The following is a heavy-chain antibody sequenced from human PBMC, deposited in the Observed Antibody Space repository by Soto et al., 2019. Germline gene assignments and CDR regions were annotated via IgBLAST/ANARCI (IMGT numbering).Heavy chain of an antibody. V-gene: IGHV1-69*01. D-gene: IGHD2-2*01. CDR2: IIPIPGTA. CDR1: GGTFSSYA. CDR3: ARSQGSSTSLEIYYYYYYGMDV. Sequence: QVQLVQSGAEVKKPGSSVKVSCKASGGTFSSYAISWVRQAPGQGPEWMGGIIPIPGTANYAQKFQGRVTITADESTGTAYMELSSLRSEDTAFYYWARSQGSSTSLEIYYYYYYGMDVWGQGTTVTVSS. J-gene: IGHJ6*02.